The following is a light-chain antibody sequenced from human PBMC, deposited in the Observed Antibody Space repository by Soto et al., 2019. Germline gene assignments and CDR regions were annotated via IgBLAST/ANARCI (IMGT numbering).Light chain of an antibody. CDR2: SAS. J-gene: IGKJ1*01. CDR3: QQANSFPWT. Sequence: DIQMTQSPSSVSASVGDRVTITCRASQDISTWLAWYQQKPGKAPKLLIYSASSLQTGVPSTFSGRGSGTDFTLTISSLQPGDFATYYCQQANSFPWTLGQGTKVEIK. V-gene: IGKV1-12*01. CDR1: QDISTW.